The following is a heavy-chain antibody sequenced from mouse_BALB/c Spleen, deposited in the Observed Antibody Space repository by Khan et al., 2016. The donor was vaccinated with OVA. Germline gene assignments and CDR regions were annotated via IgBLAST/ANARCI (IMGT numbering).Heavy chain of an antibody. D-gene: IGHD1-3*01. V-gene: IGHV3-8*02. Sequence: EVQLQESGPSLVKPSQTLSLTFSVTVDSIPLGYWNWIRKFPGNKLEYMGYMIYSGSTYYNPSLKSRISITRHTSKNQYYLQLTSLTTEDTATCYCPTWTVIYAFSYWGQVTLVTVSA. CDR1: VDSIPLGY. CDR3: PTWTVIYAFSY. J-gene: IGHJ3*01. CDR2: MIYSGST.